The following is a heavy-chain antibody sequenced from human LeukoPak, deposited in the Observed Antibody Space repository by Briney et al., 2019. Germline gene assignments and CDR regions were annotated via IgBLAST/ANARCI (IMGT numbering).Heavy chain of an antibody. D-gene: IGHD1-26*01. J-gene: IGHJ5*02. CDR3: ARAGSAASWFDP. Sequence: PGGSLRLSCAASGFTVSSNYMSWVRQAPGKGLEWVSVIYSGGNTYYADSVKGRFTISRDNSKNTLYLQMNSLRAEDTAVYYRARAGSAASWFDPWGQGTLVTVSS. CDR1: GFTVSSNY. CDR2: IYSGGNT. V-gene: IGHV3-66*02.